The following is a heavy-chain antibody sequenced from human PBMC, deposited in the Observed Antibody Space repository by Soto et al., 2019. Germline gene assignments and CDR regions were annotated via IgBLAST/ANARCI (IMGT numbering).Heavy chain of an antibody. D-gene: IGHD3-10*01. J-gene: IGHJ6*02. CDR2: INSVASYV. Sequence: PLVESGGGLVKPGGSLRVSCAASRFAFSSYSMHWVRQAPMKGLEWVASINSVASYVYYADSVEGRFTISRDNAKNSVYLQMNSLSAEDTAVYYCTRDRSSFMRGRIRGPYGGLDVWGQGTTVLVS. V-gene: IGHV3-21*01. CDR3: TRDRSSFMRGRIRGPYGGLDV. CDR1: RFAFSSYS.